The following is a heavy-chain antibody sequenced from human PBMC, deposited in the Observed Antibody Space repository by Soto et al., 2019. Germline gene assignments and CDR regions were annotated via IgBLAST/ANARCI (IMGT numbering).Heavy chain of an antibody. CDR2: ISAHNGNT. D-gene: IGHD6-19*01. V-gene: IGHV1-18*04. J-gene: IGHJ6*02. CDR3: ARCYGIAVVHYYYGMDV. Sequence: QVQLVPSGAEVKKPGASVKVSCKASGYTFTSYGISWVRQAPGQGLEWMGWISAHNGNTNYAQKLQGRVTMTTDTSTSTAYMELRSLRSDDTAVYYCARCYGIAVVHYYYGMDVLGQGTTVTVSS. CDR1: GYTFTSYG.